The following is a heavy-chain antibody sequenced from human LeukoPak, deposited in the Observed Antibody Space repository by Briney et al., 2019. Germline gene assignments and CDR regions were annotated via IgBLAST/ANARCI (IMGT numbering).Heavy chain of an antibody. J-gene: IGHJ4*02. D-gene: IGHD3-3*01. CDR2: ISSSSSYI. CDR3: ATLGYDFWSGYTDY. CDR1: GFTFSSYS. V-gene: IGHV3-21*01. Sequence: GGSLRLSCAASGFTFSSYSMNWVRQAPGKGLEWVSSISSSSSYIYYADSVKGRFTISRDNAKNSLYLQMNSLRAEDTAVYYCATLGYDFWSGYTDYWGQGTPVTVSS.